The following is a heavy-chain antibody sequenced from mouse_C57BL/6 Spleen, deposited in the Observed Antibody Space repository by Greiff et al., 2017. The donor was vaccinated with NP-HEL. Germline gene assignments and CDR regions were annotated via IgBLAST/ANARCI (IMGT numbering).Heavy chain of an antibody. J-gene: IGHJ2*01. CDR3: TRPNYYGSSYYFDY. D-gene: IGHD1-1*01. V-gene: IGHV1-15*01. CDR1: GYTFTDYE. Sequence: VQLQQSGAELVRPGASVTLSCKASGYTFTDYEMHWVKQTPVHGLEWIGAIDPETGGTAYNQKFKGKAILTADKSSSTAYMELRSLTSEDSAVYYCTRPNYYGSSYYFDYWGQSTTLTVSS. CDR2: IDPETGGT.